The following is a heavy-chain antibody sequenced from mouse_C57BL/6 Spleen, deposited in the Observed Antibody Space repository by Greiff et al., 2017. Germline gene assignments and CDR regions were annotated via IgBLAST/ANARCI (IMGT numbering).Heavy chain of an antibody. V-gene: IGHV1-20*01. CDR2: INPYNGDT. D-gene: IGHD2-5*01. Sequence: EVKLMESGPELVKPGDSVKISCKASGYSFTGYFMNWVMQSHGKSLEWIGRINPYNGDTFYNQKFKGKATLTVDKSSSTAHMELRSLTSEDSAVYYCARRRSLAYYSNYDYAMDYWGQGTSVTVSS. J-gene: IGHJ4*01. CDR1: GYSFTGYF. CDR3: ARRRSLAYYSNYDYAMDY.